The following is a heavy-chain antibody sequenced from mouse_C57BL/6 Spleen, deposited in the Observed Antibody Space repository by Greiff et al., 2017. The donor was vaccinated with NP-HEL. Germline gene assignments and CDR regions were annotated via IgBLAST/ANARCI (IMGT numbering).Heavy chain of an antibody. CDR2: ISGGGGNT. D-gene: IGHD2-4*01. CDR1: GFTFSSYT. CDR3: ARDYYDYDWYFDV. V-gene: IGHV5-9*01. J-gene: IGHJ1*03. Sequence: EVQLVESGGGLVKPGGSLKLSCAASGFTFSSYTMSWVRQTPEKRLEWVATISGGGGNTYYPDSVKGRFTISRDNAKNTLYLQMSSLRSEDTALYYCARDYYDYDWYFDVWGTGTTVTVSS.